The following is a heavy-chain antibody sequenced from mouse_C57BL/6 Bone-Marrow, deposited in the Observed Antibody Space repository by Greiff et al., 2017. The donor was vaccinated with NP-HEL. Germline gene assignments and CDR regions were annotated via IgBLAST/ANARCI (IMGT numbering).Heavy chain of an antibody. V-gene: IGHV5-4*01. D-gene: IGHD2-1*01. CDR3: ARERGNYY. CDR2: ISDGGSYT. J-gene: IGHJ3*01. CDR1: GFTFSSYA. Sequence: EVQRVESGGGLVKPGGSLKLSCAASGFTFSSYAMSWVRQTPEKRLEWVATISDGGSYTYYPDNVKGRFTISRDNAKNNLYLQMSHLKSEDTAMYYCARERGNYYGGQGTLVTVSA.